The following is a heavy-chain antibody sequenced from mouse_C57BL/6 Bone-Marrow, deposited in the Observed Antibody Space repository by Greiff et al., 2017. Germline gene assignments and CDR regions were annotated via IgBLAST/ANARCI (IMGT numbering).Heavy chain of an antibody. J-gene: IGHJ2*01. V-gene: IGHV1-5*01. CDR2: IYPGNSDT. CDR3: TRGEANWDFDY. CDR1: GYTFTSYW. Sequence: VQLQQSGTVLARPGASVKMSCKTSGYTFTSYWMPWVKQRPGPGLEWIGAIYPGNSDTSYNQKFKGKATLPAVTSASTAYMERSRLTNEDSAVYYCTRGEANWDFDYWGQGTTLTVSS. D-gene: IGHD4-1*01.